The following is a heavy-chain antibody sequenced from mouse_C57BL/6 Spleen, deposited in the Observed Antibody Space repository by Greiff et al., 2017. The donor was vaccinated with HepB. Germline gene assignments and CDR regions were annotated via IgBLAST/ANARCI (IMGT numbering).Heavy chain of an antibody. CDR1: GYTFTDYY. CDR2: IYPGSGNT. CDR3: ARGSSGYEAY. J-gene: IGHJ3*01. D-gene: IGHD3-2*02. Sequence: QVQLQQSGAELVRPGASVKLSCKASGYTFTDYYINWVKQRPGQGLEWIARIYPGSGNTYYNEKFKGKATLTAEKSSSTAYMQLSSLTSEDSAVYFCARGSSGYEAYWGQGTLVTVSA. V-gene: IGHV1-76*01.